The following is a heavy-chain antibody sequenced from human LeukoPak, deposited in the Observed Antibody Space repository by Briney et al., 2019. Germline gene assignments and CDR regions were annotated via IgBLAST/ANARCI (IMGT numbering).Heavy chain of an antibody. CDR1: GGSISSYY. CDR3: ARGGRELDFDY. CDR2: IYTSGST. J-gene: IGHJ4*02. V-gene: IGHV4-4*07. Sequence: SETLSLICTVSGGSISSYYWSWMRQPAGKGLEWIGRIYTSGSTNYNPSLKSRVTMSVDTSKNQFSLKLSSVTAADTAVYYCARGGRELDFDYWGQGTLVTVSS. D-gene: IGHD1-1*01.